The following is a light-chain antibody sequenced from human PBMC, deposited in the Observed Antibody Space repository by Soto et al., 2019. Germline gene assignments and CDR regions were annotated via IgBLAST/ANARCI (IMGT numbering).Light chain of an antibody. J-gene: IGLJ2*01. CDR2: SHN. CDR3: AAWDDSMNVQL. V-gene: IGLV1-44*01. CDR1: SSNIGRNT. Sequence: QSVLTQPPSASGTPGQRVTLSCSGSSSNIGRNTVNWYQQLPGTAPKLLIYSHNQRPSGVPDRFSGSKSGTSASLAISGLQSEDEADYYCAAWDDSMNVQLFGGGTKLTVL.